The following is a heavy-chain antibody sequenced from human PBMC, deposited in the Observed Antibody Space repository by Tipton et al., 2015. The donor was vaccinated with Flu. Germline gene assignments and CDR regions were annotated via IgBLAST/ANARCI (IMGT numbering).Heavy chain of an antibody. CDR2: IDNSGKT. J-gene: IGHJ4*02. D-gene: IGHD2-15*01. CDR1: GGSVSSYTYY. CDR3: ARVIDHDGFGGYYFDY. Sequence: TLSLTCKVSGGSVSSYTYYWSWIRQPPGKSLEWIGYIDNSGKTTHNPSLRSRVTILVDTSKNQFSLKLRSVTAADTAVYFCARVIDHDGFGGYYFDYWGQGSLVTVSS. V-gene: IGHV4-61*01.